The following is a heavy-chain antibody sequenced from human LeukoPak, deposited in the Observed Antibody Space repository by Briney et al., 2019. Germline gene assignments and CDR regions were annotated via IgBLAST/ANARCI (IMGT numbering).Heavy chain of an antibody. CDR1: GGSISSGSYY. Sequence: SETLSLTCTVSGGSISSGSYYWGWIRQPPGKGLEWIGYIYSSGSTYYTSSLQSRLTISSDTSKSHFSLRLTSVTSADTATYYCARVLLGLAFDIWGQGTMVTVSS. CDR3: ARVLLGLAFDI. V-gene: IGHV4-39*07. CDR2: IYSSGST. J-gene: IGHJ3*02. D-gene: IGHD2-15*01.